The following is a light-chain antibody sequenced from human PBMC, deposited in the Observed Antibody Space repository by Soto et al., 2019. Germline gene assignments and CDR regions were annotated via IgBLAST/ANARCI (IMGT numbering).Light chain of an antibody. CDR3: QQTYSLPRT. Sequence: DVQMTQSPSSLSASVGDRVTIACRASQTVSKFVNWYQQKPGKVPDLLIYSASTLYSGVPSRFSGSGSGTEFTLTISNLQPEDFATYYCQQTYSLPRTFAQGTKVE. CDR2: SAS. CDR1: QTVSKF. V-gene: IGKV1-39*01. J-gene: IGKJ1*01.